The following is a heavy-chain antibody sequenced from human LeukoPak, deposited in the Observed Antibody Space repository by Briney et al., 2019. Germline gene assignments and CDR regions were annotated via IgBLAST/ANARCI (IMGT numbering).Heavy chain of an antibody. J-gene: IGHJ4*02. V-gene: IGHV3-23*01. D-gene: IGHD3-9*01. CDR3: AKGGFLYYDILTGYYHGGYFDY. CDR2: ISGSGGST. Sequence: GGSLRLSCAASGFTFSSYAMSWVRQAPGKGLEWVSAISGSGGSTYYADSVKGRFTISRDNSKNTLYLQMNSLRAEDTAVYYCAKGGFLYYDILTGYYHGGYFDYWGQGTLVTVYS. CDR1: GFTFSSYA.